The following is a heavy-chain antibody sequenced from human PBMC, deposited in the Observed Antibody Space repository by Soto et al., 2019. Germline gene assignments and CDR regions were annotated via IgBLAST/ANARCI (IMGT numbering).Heavy chain of an antibody. Sequence: PGGSLRLCCSANGLTFSSYGMHWVRQAPGKGLQWVAVIWYDGSNKYYADSVKGRFTISRDNSKNTLYLQMNSLRAEDTAVYYCARDLAPMSTAMARYYYYGMDVWGQGTTVTVSS. J-gene: IGHJ6*02. CDR1: GLTFSSYG. V-gene: IGHV3-33*01. D-gene: IGHD5-18*01. CDR3: ARDLAPMSTAMARYYYYGMDV. CDR2: IWYDGSNK.